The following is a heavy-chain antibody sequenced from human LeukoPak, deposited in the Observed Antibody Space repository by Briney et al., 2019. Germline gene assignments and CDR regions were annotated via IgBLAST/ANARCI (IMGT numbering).Heavy chain of an antibody. V-gene: IGHV3-9*01. Sequence: GGSLRLSCAASGFTFDDYAMHWVRQAPGKGLEWISGISWNGGSIGYADSVKGRFTISRDNAKNSLYLQMNSLRAEDTALYYCAKGGGYFYDSSGYSDHWGQGTLVTVSS. CDR2: ISWNGGSI. D-gene: IGHD3-22*01. CDR1: GFTFDDYA. CDR3: AKGGGYFYDSSGYSDH. J-gene: IGHJ4*02.